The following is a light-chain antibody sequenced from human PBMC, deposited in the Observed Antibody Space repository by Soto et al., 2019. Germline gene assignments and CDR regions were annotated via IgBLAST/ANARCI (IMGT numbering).Light chain of an antibody. CDR3: AAWDDSLNGLYV. V-gene: IGLV1-44*01. Sequence: QSVLIQPPSESWNPGQRVTISCSGSSSNAGINTVNWYQQVAGTAPKLLIYTDNQRPSGVPHRFSGSKSGTSASLAISGLQSEDEADYYCAAWDDSLNGLYVFGTGTKATVL. J-gene: IGLJ1*01. CDR1: SSNAGINT. CDR2: TDN.